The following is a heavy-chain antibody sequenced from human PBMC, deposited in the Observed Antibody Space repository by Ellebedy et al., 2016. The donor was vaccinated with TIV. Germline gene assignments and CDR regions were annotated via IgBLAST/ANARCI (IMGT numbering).Heavy chain of an antibody. Sequence: AASVTVSCKTSGYIFTTYAMHWVRQAPGQSLEWMGWINLGIGDTKYSQNFQGRLTITSDASASTVYMELSSLRSGDTAVYFCARGYSYEFDYWGQGTLVTASS. CDR3: ARGYSYEFDY. J-gene: IGHJ4*02. CDR2: INLGIGDT. V-gene: IGHV1-3*01. CDR1: GYIFTTYA. D-gene: IGHD5-18*01.